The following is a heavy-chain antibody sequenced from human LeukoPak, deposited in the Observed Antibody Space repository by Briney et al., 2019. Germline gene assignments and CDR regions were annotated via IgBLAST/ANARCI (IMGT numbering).Heavy chain of an antibody. CDR3: ARVGIAVASPFFDY. J-gene: IGHJ4*02. V-gene: IGHV4-61*01. CDR2: IYYSGTT. CDR1: GGSVSSGSYY. D-gene: IGHD6-19*01. Sequence: SETLSLTCTVSGGSVSSGSYYWTWIRQPPGKGLEWIGYIYYSGTTNYNPSLKSRVAISVDTSKNQFSLKLGSVTAADTAVYYCARVGIAVASPFFDYWGQGTLVTVSS.